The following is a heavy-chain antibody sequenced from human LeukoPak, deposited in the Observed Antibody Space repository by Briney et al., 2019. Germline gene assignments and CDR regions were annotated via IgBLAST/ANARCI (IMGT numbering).Heavy chain of an antibody. CDR3: ARAGVEMATMAQDSDY. CDR2: INTNTGNP. Sequence: ASVTVSCKASGYTFTRHYMNWVRQAPGQGLEWMGWINTNTGNPTYAQGFTGRFVFSLDTSVSTAYLQISSLKAEDTAVYYCARAGVEMATMAQDSDYWGQGTLVTVSS. D-gene: IGHD5-24*01. CDR1: GYTFTRHY. V-gene: IGHV7-4-1*02. J-gene: IGHJ4*02.